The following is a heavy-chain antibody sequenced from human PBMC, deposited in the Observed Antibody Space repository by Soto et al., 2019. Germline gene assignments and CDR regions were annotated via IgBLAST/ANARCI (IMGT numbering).Heavy chain of an antibody. CDR3: AVEKGDSRDAFDI. CDR1: GFTVSSNY. Sequence: EVQLVETGGGLIQPGGSLRLSCAASGFTVSSNYMSWVRQAPGKGLEWVSVIYSGGSTYYADSVKGRFTISRDNSKNTRYLQMNSLRAEDTAVYYCAVEKGDSRDAFDIWGQGTMVTVSS. J-gene: IGHJ3*02. D-gene: IGHD3-22*01. CDR2: IYSGGST. V-gene: IGHV3-53*02.